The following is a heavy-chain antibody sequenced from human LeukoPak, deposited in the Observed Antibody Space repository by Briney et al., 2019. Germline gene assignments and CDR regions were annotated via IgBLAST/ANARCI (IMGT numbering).Heavy chain of an antibody. CDR2: INPNSGGT. CDR1: GYTFTGYY. CDR3: ARAYYDILTSYENFDY. J-gene: IGHJ4*02. V-gene: IGHV1-2*02. D-gene: IGHD3-9*01. Sequence: ASVKVSCKASGYTFTGYYMHWVRQAPGQGLEWMGWINPNSGGTNYAQKFQGRVTMTRDTSVSTAYMELSRLRSDDTAVYYCARAYYDILTSYENFDYWGQGTLVTVSS.